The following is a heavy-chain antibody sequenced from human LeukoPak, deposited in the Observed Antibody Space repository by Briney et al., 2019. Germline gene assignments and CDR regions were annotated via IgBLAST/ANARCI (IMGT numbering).Heavy chain of an antibody. CDR1: GFTFSSYG. CDR2: ISYDGSNK. J-gene: IGHJ6*03. CDR3: AKHQRKYYYDSSGYYYMDV. D-gene: IGHD3-22*01. V-gene: IGHV3-30*18. Sequence: GSLRLSCAASGFTFSSYGMHWVRQAPGKGLEWVAVISYDGSNKYYADSVKGRFTISRDNSKNTLYLQMNSLRAEDTAVYYCAKHQRKYYYDSSGYYYMDVWGKGTTVTVSS.